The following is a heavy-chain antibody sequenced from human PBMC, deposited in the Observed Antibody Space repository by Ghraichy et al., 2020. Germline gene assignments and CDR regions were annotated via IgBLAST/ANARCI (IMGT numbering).Heavy chain of an antibody. CDR2: INADGSAK. Sequence: GGSLRLSCVASGFSSRLHWMTWVRQAPGKGLEWVATINADGSAKYYVDSVKGRFTISRDDINNSLFLQMNSLRADDTAVYYCARGECDPWGQGTLVIVSS. V-gene: IGHV3-7*03. CDR1: GFSSRLHW. J-gene: IGHJ5*02. CDR3: ARGECDP. D-gene: IGHD3-3*01.